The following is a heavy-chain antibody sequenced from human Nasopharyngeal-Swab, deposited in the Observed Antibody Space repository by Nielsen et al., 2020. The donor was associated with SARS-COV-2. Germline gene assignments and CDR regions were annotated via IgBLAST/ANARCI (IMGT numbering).Heavy chain of an antibody. CDR2: IIPIFGTA. V-gene: IGHV1-69*13. J-gene: IGHJ6*03. D-gene: IGHD6-19*01. CDR3: ARDPSPYSSGWYGHYYYYMDV. Sequence: SVKVSCKASGGTFSSYVISWVRQAPGQGLEWMGGIIPIFGTANYAQKFQGRVTITADESTSTAYMELSSLRSEDTAVYYCARDPSPYSSGWYGHYYYYMDVWGKGTTVTVSS. CDR1: GGTFSSYV.